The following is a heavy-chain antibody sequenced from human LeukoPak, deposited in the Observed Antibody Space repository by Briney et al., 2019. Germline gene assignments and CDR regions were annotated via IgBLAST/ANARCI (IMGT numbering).Heavy chain of an antibody. V-gene: IGHV1-18*01. CDR1: GYTFTSYG. CDR2: ISAYNGNT. D-gene: IGHD6-19*01. Sequence: ASVKVSCKASGYTFTSYGISWVRQAPGQGREWMGWISAYNGNTNYAQKLQGRVTMTTDTSTSTAYVELRSLRSDDTAVYYCARATIAVAEMDYWGQGTLVTVSS. CDR3: ARATIAVAEMDY. J-gene: IGHJ4*02.